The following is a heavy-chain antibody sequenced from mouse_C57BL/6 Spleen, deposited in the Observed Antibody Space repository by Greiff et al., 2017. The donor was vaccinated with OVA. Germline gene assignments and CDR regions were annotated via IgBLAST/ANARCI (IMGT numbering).Heavy chain of an antibody. CDR2: IRNKANNHAT. V-gene: IGHV6-6*01. J-gene: IGHJ4*01. D-gene: IGHD1-1*01. CDR1: GFTFSDAW. Sequence: EVKLLESGGGLVQPGGSMKLSCAASGFTFSDAWMDWVRQSPEKGLEWVAEIRNKANNHATYYAESVKGRLTISRDDSKSSVYLQMNSLRAEDTGIYYCTSTTVVAHYYAMDYWGQGTSVTVSS. CDR3: TSTTVVAHYYAMDY.